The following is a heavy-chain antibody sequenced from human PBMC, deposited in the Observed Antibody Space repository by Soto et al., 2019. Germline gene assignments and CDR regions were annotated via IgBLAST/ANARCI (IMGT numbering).Heavy chain of an antibody. J-gene: IGHJ3*02. CDR1: GGSISSGGYY. CDR3: ARDESATDAFDI. Sequence: QVQLQESGPGLVKPSQTLSLTCTVSGGSISSGGYYWSWIRQNPGKGLDWIGYIYYSGTTNYNPSLKSRLTISVDTSKNQFSLKLNSMTAADTAVYYCARDESATDAFDIWGQGTMVTVSS. D-gene: IGHD5-12*01. V-gene: IGHV4-31*03. CDR2: IYYSGTT.